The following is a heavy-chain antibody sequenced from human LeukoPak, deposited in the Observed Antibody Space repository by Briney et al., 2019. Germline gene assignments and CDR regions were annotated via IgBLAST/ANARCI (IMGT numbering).Heavy chain of an antibody. CDR3: ARVPSSSWYYFDY. Sequence: SQTLSLTCTVSGGSVSSGGYYWSWIRQHPGKGLEWIGYIFYSGSTYYNPSLESRVTISVDTSKNQFSLKLSSVTAADTAVYYCARVPSSSWYYFDYWGQGTLVTVSS. V-gene: IGHV4-31*03. J-gene: IGHJ4*02. CDR2: IFYSGST. D-gene: IGHD6-13*01. CDR1: GGSVSSGGYY.